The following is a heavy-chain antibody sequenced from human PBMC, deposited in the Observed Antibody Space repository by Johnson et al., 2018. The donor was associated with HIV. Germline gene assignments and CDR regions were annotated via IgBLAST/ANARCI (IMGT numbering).Heavy chain of an antibody. CDR1: GFTFDDYA. D-gene: IGHD2-2*01. CDR2: ISWNSGSI. J-gene: IGHJ3*02. Sequence: VQLVESGGGLVQPGRSLRLSCAASGFTFDDYAMHWVRQAPGKGLEWVSGISWNSGSIGYADSVQGRFTISRDNSKNTLYLQMNSQRAEDTAVYYCARDRCSSTSCIDAFDIWGQGTMVTVSS. CDR3: ARDRCSSTSCIDAFDI. V-gene: IGHV3-9*01.